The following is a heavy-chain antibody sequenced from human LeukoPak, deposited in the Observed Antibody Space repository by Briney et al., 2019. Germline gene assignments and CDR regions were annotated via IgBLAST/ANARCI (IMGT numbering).Heavy chain of an antibody. D-gene: IGHD3-9*01. CDR2: IYHSGST. V-gene: IGHV4-30-2*01. Sequence: SETLSLTCTVSGGSISSGGYYWSWIRQPPGKGLEWIGYIYHSGSTYYNPSLKSRVTISVDRSKNQFSLKLSSVTAADTAVYYCARATYYDILTGYLQGDYYYGMDVWGQGTTVTVSS. CDR3: ARATYYDILTGYLQGDYYYGMDV. CDR1: GGSISSGGYY. J-gene: IGHJ6*02.